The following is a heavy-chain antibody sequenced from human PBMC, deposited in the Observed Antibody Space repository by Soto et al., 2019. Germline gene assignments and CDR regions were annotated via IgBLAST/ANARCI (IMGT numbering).Heavy chain of an antibody. D-gene: IGHD1-26*01. V-gene: IGHV3-53*02. CDR3: AKKPPSSIQGWAFGMDV. CDR1: GFSVTTNY. Sequence: EVQLVETGGGLIQPGGSLRLSSLASGFSVTTNYIIWVRKPPGKGLEWVSTTFTGGSTHYADSVKGRFSISRDNSKNTVYLQMNNLRVEDTAVYYCAKKPPSSIQGWAFGMDVWGQGTTVSVSS. CDR2: TFTGGST. J-gene: IGHJ6*02.